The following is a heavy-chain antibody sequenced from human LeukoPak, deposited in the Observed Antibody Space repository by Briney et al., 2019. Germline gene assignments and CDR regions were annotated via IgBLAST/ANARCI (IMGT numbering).Heavy chain of an antibody. D-gene: IGHD6-13*01. J-gene: IGHJ5*02. V-gene: IGHV1-46*01. CDR1: GYTFTSYY. Sequence: ASVKVSCKAPGYTFTSYYMHRVRQAPGQGLEWMGIINPSGGSTSYAQKFQGRVTMTRDTSTSTVYMELSSLRSEDTAVYYCARIAAAADGGFDPWGQGTLVTVSS. CDR3: ARIAAAADGGFDP. CDR2: INPSGGST.